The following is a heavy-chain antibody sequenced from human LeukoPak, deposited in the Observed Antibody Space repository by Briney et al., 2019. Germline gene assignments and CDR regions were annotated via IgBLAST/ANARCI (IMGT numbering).Heavy chain of an antibody. V-gene: IGHV3-48*04. CDR3: TYLRTPYYNDKWVDP. J-gene: IGHJ5*02. CDR1: GFTITSWS. Sequence: AGGSLRLTCAVSGFTITSWSMNWVRQAPGKGLEWLSYISSGGSPIHYADSVKGRFTISRDDAKNLVYLQMNSLRAEDTAVYYCTYLRTPYYNDKWVDPWAREPWSPSRQ. D-gene: IGHD3/OR15-3a*01. CDR2: ISSGGSPI.